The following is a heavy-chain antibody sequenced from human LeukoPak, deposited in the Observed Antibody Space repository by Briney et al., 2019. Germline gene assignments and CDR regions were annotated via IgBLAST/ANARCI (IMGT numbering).Heavy chain of an antibody. CDR3: ARGSGSYPEAFKDY. CDR1: GYTFTSYG. Sequence: GASVKVSCKASGYTFTSYGISWVRQAPGQGLEWMGWISAYNGNTNYAQKPQGRVTMTTDTSTSTAYKELRSLRSDDTAVYYCARGSGSYPEAFKDYWGQGTLVTVSS. CDR2: ISAYNGNT. J-gene: IGHJ4*02. V-gene: IGHV1-18*01. D-gene: IGHD3-10*01.